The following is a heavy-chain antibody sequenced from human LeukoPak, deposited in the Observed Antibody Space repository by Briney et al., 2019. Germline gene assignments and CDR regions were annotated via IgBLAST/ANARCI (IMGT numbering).Heavy chain of an antibody. CDR3: AKRVAAHFDY. Sequence: GGSLRLSSAASGFTFSSYAMSWVRQAPGKGREWVSAISGSGGSTYYADSVKGRFTISRDNSKNKLYLQMNSLRAEDTAVYYCAKRVAAHFDYWGQGTLVTVSS. J-gene: IGHJ4*02. CDR1: GFTFSSYA. V-gene: IGHV3-23*01. CDR2: ISGSGGST. D-gene: IGHD2-15*01.